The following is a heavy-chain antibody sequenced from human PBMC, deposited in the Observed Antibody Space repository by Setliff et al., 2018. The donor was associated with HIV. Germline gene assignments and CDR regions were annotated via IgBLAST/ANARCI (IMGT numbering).Heavy chain of an antibody. Sequence: SVKVSCKASGGTFSGYAISWVRQAPGQGLEWMGGIIPIFGTANYARIFQDRIILTRDTSTSIAYMELIRPRHDDTAFYYCTRAHFLVTETRNWFDPWGQGTLVTVSS. V-gene: IGHV1-69*05. D-gene: IGHD1-26*01. CDR2: IIPIFGTA. CDR3: TRAHFLVTETRNWFDP. J-gene: IGHJ5*02. CDR1: GGTFSGYA.